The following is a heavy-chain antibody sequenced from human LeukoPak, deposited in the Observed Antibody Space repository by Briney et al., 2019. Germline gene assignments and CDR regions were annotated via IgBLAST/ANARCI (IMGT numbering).Heavy chain of an antibody. J-gene: IGHJ4*02. D-gene: IGHD3-3*01. CDR2: IIPILGIA. Sequence: SVKVSCKASGGTFSSYAISWVRQAPGQGLEWMGRIIPILGIANYAQKFQGRVTITADESTSTAYMELSSLRSEDTAVYYCARSTICGVAQPSYFDYWGQGTLVTVSS. V-gene: IGHV1-69*04. CDR1: GGTFSSYA. CDR3: ARSTICGVAQPSYFDY.